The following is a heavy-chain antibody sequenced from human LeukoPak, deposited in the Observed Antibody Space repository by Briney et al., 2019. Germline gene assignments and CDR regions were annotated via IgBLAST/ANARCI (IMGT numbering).Heavy chain of an antibody. CDR1: GYTFTGYY. CDR3: ARSRLALVDPYYFDY. V-gene: IGHV1-2*02. Sequence: ASVKVSCKASGYTFTGYYMHWVRQAPGQGLEWMGWINPNSGGTNYAQKFQGGVTMTRDTSISTAYMELSRLRSDDTAVYYCARSRLALVDPYYFDYWGQGTLVTVSS. J-gene: IGHJ4*02. CDR2: INPNSGGT. D-gene: IGHD3/OR15-3a*01.